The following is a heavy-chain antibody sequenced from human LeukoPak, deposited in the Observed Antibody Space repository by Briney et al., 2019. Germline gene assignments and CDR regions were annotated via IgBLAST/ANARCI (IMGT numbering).Heavy chain of an antibody. CDR1: GYTFTSYG. CDR2: ISAYNGNT. V-gene: IGHV1-18*01. D-gene: IGHD6-13*01. J-gene: IGHJ4*02. Sequence: ASVKVSCKASGYTFTSYGISWVRQAPGQGLEWMGWISAYNGNTNYAQKLQGRVTMTTDTSTSTAYMELRSLRSDDTAVYYCARDRVAAAGTLTWFSGLKYSPLGYWGQGTLVTVSS. CDR3: ARDRVAAAGTLTWFSGLKYSPLGY.